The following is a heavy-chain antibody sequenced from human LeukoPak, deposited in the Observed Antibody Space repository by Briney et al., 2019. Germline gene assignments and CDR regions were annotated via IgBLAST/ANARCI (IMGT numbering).Heavy chain of an antibody. Sequence: SETLSLTCAVYGGSFSGYYWSWIRQPPGKGLEWIGYIYYSGSTYYNPSLKSRVTISVDTSKNQFSLKLSSVTAADTAVYYCARARITIFGVVIPKFDYWGQGTLVTVSS. D-gene: IGHD3-3*01. J-gene: IGHJ4*02. CDR3: ARARITIFGVVIPKFDY. CDR1: GGSFSGYY. V-gene: IGHV4-30-4*08. CDR2: IYYSGST.